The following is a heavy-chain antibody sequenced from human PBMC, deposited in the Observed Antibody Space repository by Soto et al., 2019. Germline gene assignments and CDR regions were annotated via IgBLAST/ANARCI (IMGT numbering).Heavy chain of an antibody. Sequence: QVQLVQSGAEVKKPGASVKVSCKASGYTFTTYGISWVRQAPGQGLEWMGWINAYNGNTNYAQKLQGRVTMTTDTASSTAYMELRSLRSDDTAVYYWARDPVAGTYFDYWGQGTLVTVSS. J-gene: IGHJ4*02. CDR2: INAYNGNT. V-gene: IGHV1-18*01. CDR3: ARDPVAGTYFDY. CDR1: GYTFTTYG. D-gene: IGHD6-19*01.